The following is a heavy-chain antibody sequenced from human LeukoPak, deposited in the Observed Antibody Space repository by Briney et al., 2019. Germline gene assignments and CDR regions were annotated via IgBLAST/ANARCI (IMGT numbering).Heavy chain of an antibody. CDR1: GGTFSSYA. Sequence: SVKVSCKASGGTFSSYAISWVRQGPGQGLEWMGRIIPILGIANYAQKFQGRVTITADKSTSTAYMELSSLRSEDTAVYYCARDFPGIAVAGTRPLDYWGQGTLVTVSS. J-gene: IGHJ4*02. D-gene: IGHD6-19*01. CDR3: ARDFPGIAVAGTRPLDY. V-gene: IGHV1-69*04. CDR2: IIPILGIA.